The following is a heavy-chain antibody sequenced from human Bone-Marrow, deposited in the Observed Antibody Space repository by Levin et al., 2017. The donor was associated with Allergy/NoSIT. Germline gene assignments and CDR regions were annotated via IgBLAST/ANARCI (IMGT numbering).Heavy chain of an antibody. CDR1: GFNFRTYW. D-gene: IGHD3-22*01. V-gene: IGHV3-7*04. CDR3: AGAFYYDYFNY. J-gene: IGHJ4*02. CDR2: INEDGGEK. Sequence: PGGSLRLSCATSGFNFRTYWMTWVRQAPGKGLEWVATINEDGGEKHYVDSLKGRFTISRDNAKNSLYLQMNSLRAEDTAMYYCAGAFYYDYFNYWGPGTLVTVSS.